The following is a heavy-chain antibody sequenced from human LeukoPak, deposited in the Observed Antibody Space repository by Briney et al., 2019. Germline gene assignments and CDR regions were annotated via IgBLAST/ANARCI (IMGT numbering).Heavy chain of an antibody. D-gene: IGHD6-6*01. V-gene: IGHV3-23*01. CDR3: AKDSRVYTSSSPGDYFDF. CDR1: GFTFSSYA. Sequence: GGSLRLSCAASGFTFSSYAMSWVRQAPGKGLEWVSAISGSGGSTYYADSVKGRFTISRDSSKNTLYLQLNSLRPEDTAVYYCAKDSRVYTSSSPGDYFDFWGQGTLVTVSS. J-gene: IGHJ4*02. CDR2: ISGSGGST.